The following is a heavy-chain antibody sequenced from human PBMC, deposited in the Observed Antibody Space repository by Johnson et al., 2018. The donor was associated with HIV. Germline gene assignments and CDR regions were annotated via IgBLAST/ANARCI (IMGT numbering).Heavy chain of an antibody. D-gene: IGHD1-1*01. CDR2: ISYDGSNK. J-gene: IGHJ3*02. V-gene: IGHV3-30*04. Sequence: QVQLVEFGGGVVQPGRSLRLSCAASGFTFSSYAMHWVRQAPGKGLEWVAVISYDGSNKYDADSVKGRFTISRDNSKNTLYLQMNSLRVEDTAVYYCARDAAKLEEDDAFDIWGQGTMVTVSS. CDR1: GFTFSSYA. CDR3: ARDAAKLEEDDAFDI.